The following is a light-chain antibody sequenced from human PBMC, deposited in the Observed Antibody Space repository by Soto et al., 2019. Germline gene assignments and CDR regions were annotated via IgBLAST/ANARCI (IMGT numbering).Light chain of an antibody. Sequence: EIVLTQSPGTLSLSPGERATLSCRASQSVSSSYLAWYQQKPGQAPRLLIYGASSRATGIPARFSGSGSGTDFTLTISRLEPEDFEVYYCQQYGSSPLTFGGGTKVEIK. CDR2: GAS. J-gene: IGKJ4*01. CDR1: QSVSSSY. V-gene: IGKV3-20*01. CDR3: QQYGSSPLT.